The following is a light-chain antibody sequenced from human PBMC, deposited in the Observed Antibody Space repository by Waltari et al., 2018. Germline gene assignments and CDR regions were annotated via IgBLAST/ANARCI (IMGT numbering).Light chain of an antibody. Sequence: IMLTQSPGTLSLSPGERATLSCRASQSISRYLAWYQQKPGQAPRLLIYGASTRATGIPDRFSGSGSGTDFSLTISGLGPEDSAVYYCQHHFRLPATFGQGTKVGIK. CDR1: QSISRY. V-gene: IGKV3-20*01. CDR2: GAS. CDR3: QHHFRLPAT. J-gene: IGKJ1*01.